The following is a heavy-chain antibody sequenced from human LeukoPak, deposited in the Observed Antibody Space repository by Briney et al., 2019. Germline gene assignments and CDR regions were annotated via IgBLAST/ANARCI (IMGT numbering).Heavy chain of an antibody. Sequence: GGSLRLSCAASGFTFSSHGMSWVRQAPGKGLEWVSTISGSGDDTYYADSVKGRFTISRDNSKNTLYLQMNSLRAEDTAVYYCARVTYGSGTYGAFDYWGQGTLVTVSS. CDR1: GFTFSSHG. D-gene: IGHD3-10*01. J-gene: IGHJ4*02. CDR3: ARVTYGSGTYGAFDY. CDR2: ISGSGDDT. V-gene: IGHV3-23*01.